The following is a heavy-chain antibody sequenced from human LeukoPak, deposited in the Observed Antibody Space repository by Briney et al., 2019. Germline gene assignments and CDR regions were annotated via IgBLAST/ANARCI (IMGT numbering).Heavy chain of an antibody. J-gene: IGHJ3*02. CDR2: ISYDGSNK. CDR1: GFTFSSYA. D-gene: IGHD6-19*01. Sequence: PGRSLRLSCAASGFTFSSYAMHWVRQAPGKGLEWVAVISYDGSNKYYADSVKGRFTISRDNSKNTLYLQMNSLRAEDTAVYYCARDVYSSGWNAFDIWGQGTMVTVSS. CDR3: ARDVYSSGWNAFDI. V-gene: IGHV3-30-3*01.